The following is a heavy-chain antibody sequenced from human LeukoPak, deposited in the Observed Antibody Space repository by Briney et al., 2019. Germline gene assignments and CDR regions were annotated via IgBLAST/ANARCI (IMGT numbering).Heavy chain of an antibody. J-gene: IGHJ5*02. CDR2: IYYSGST. CDR3: ARYCSGGSCYGRGYNWFDP. CDR1: GGSISSGDYY. D-gene: IGHD2-15*01. V-gene: IGHV4-30-4*01. Sequence: SETLSLTCTVSGGSISSGDYYWSWIRQPPGKGLEWIGYIYYSGSTYYNPSLKSRVTISVDTSKNQFSLKLSSVTAADTAVYYCARYCSGGSCYGRGYNWFDPWGQGTLVTVSS.